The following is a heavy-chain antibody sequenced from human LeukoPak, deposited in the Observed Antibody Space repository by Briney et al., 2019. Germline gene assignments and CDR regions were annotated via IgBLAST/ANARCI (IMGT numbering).Heavy chain of an antibody. CDR3: ASGAYSSGWYFDY. CDR2: IYHSGRT. CDR1: GYSISSGYY. Sequence: SETLSLTCNVSGYSISSGYYWGWIRQPPAKGLEWIGSIYHSGRTHYNPSLKSRVTISVDTSKNQFSLKLSSVTAADTAVYYCASGAYSSGWYFDYWGQGTLVTVSS. J-gene: IGHJ4*02. D-gene: IGHD6-19*01. V-gene: IGHV4-38-2*02.